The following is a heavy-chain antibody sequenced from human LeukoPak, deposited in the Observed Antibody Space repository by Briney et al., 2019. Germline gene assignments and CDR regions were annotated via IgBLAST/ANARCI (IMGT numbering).Heavy chain of an antibody. D-gene: IGHD3-10*01. CDR2: INHSGST. J-gene: IGHJ4*02. V-gene: IGHV4-34*01. CDR1: GGSFSGYY. CDR3: ARVSGTMVPKADY. Sequence: SETLSLTCAVYGGSFSGYYWSWIRQPPGKGLEWIGEINHSGSTNYNPSLKSRVTISVDTSKNQFSLKLSSVTAADTAVYYCARVSGTMVPKADYWGQGTLVTVSS.